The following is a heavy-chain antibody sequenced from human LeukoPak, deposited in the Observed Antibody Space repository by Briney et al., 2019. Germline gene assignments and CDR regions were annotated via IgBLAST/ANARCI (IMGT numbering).Heavy chain of an antibody. V-gene: IGHV4-39*07. J-gene: IGHJ4*02. CDR2: IYYSGRT. CDR3: ARGMMTFDY. D-gene: IGHD2-21*02. CDR1: AGSISSNSYY. Sequence: SETLSLTCTVSAGSISSNSYYWGWIRQPPGKGLQWIGSIYYSGRTNYNPSLKSRVTISVDTSKNQFSLKLSSVTAADTAVYYCARGMMTFDYWGQGTLVTVSS.